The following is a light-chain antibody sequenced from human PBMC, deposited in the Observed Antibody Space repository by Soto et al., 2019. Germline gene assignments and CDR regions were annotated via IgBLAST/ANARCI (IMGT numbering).Light chain of an antibody. J-gene: IGLJ3*02. CDR3: SSYTSTATRV. CDR2: EVS. Sequence: QSVLTQPASVSGSPGQSITISCTGTTSDVGTYDYVSWYQHQPGKAPKVMIYEVSNRPSGVSDRFSGSKSGNTASLTISGLQAEDEADYYCSSYTSTATRVFGGGTKLTVL. CDR1: TSDVGTYDY. V-gene: IGLV2-14*01.